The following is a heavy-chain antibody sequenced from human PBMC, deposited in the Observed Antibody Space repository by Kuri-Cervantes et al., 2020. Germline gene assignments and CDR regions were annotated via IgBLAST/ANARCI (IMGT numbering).Heavy chain of an antibody. CDR2: IKQDGSEK. J-gene: IGHJ5*02. CDR1: GFTFSSYW. CDR3: ARGALRRIAAAGTGDWFDP. Sequence: GGSLRLSCAASGFTFSSYWMSWVRQAPGKGLEWVANIKQDGSEKYYVDSVKGRLTISRDNAKNSLYLQMNSLRAEDTAVYYCARGALRRIAAAGTGDWFDPWGQGTLVTVSS. V-gene: IGHV3-7*01. D-gene: IGHD6-13*01.